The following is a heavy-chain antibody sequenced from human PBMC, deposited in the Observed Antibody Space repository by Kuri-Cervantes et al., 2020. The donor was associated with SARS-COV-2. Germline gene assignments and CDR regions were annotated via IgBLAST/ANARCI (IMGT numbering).Heavy chain of an antibody. D-gene: IGHD2-2*01. CDR2: ISGSGGST. Sequence: GESLKISCAASGFTFSSYAMSWVRQAPGKGLEWVSAISGSGGSTYYADSVKGGFTISRDNSKNTLYLQMNSLRAEDTAVYYCAKGDYCSSTSCYSYYYYYGMDVWGQGTTVTVSS. CDR1: GFTFSSYA. CDR3: AKGDYCSSTSCYSYYYYYGMDV. V-gene: IGHV3-23*01. J-gene: IGHJ6*02.